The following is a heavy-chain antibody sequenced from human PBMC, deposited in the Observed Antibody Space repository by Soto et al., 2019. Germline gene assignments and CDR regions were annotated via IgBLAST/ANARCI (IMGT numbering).Heavy chain of an antibody. Sequence: SETLSLTCTVSGGSISSYYWSWIRQPPGKGLEWIGYIYYSGSTNYNPSLKSRVTISVDTSKNQFSLKLSSVTAADTAVYYCARSHTTVTMIPQLHLHYVWWFDPWGQGTLVTVSS. CDR1: GGSISSYY. D-gene: IGHD4-4*01. J-gene: IGHJ5*02. CDR2: IYYSGST. V-gene: IGHV4-59*01. CDR3: ARSHTTVTMIPQLHLHYVWWFDP.